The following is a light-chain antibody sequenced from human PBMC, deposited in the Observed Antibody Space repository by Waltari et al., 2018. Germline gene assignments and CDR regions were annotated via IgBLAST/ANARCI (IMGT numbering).Light chain of an antibody. V-gene: IGLV2-14*03. Sequence: QSALTQPASVSGSPGRSITISCTGTSSDIGAYNYVPWYQQHPGKAPKLMIYDVSNRPAGVSNRFSGSKSGNRASLTISGLQADDEADYYCSSYTSTSTPVVFGGGTKLTVL. CDR2: DVS. J-gene: IGLJ2*01. CDR1: SSDIGAYNY. CDR3: SSYTSTSTPVV.